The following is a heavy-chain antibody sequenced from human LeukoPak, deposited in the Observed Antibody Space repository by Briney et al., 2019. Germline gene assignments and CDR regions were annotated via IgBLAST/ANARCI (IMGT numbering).Heavy chain of an antibody. Sequence: ASVKVSFKASGYTFTGYYMHWVRQAPGQGLEWMGWINPNSGGTNYAQKFQGRVTMTRDTSISTAYMELSRLRSDATAVYYCARIESGYDYGDDYWGQGTLVTVSS. CDR1: GYTFTGYY. CDR2: INPNSGGT. D-gene: IGHD5-12*01. J-gene: IGHJ4*02. V-gene: IGHV1-2*02. CDR3: ARIESGYDYGDDY.